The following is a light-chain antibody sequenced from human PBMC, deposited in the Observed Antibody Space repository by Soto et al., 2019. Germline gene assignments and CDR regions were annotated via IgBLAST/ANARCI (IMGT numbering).Light chain of an antibody. CDR3: CSYAGSSTYYV. J-gene: IGLJ1*01. V-gene: IGLV2-23*02. Sequence: QSALTQPASVSGSPGQSITISCTGTSSDVGSYHLVSWYQPHPGAAPKLMIYEVSKRPSGVSNRFSGSKSGNTASLTIFGLQAEDEADYCCCSYAGSSTYYVFGSGTKLTVL. CDR1: SSDVGSYHL. CDR2: EVS.